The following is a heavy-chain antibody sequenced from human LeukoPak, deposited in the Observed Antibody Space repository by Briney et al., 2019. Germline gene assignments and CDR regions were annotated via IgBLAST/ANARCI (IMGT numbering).Heavy chain of an antibody. V-gene: IGHV1-69*05. J-gene: IGHJ6*03. CDR2: TIPLIGTT. CDR3: ARGTWSDVGYYYYYYMDV. Sequence: GSSVKVSCKASGRSFTTYAISWVRQAPGEGLEWMGGTIPLIGTTKYAQKFQDRVTITTDDSMSTAYMELSSLTSEDTALYYCARGTWSDVGYYYYYYMDVWGKGTTVTVSS. CDR1: GRSFTTYA. D-gene: IGHD1-1*01.